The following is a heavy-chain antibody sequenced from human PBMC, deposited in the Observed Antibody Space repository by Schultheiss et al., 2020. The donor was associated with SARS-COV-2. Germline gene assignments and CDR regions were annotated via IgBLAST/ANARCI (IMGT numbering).Heavy chain of an antibody. CDR1: GGSISSYY. CDR2: IYYSGST. D-gene: IGHD2-2*01. J-gene: IGHJ4*02. CDR3: ARVSFVDSTMGFDY. Sequence: SQTLSLTCTVSGGSISSYYWSWIRQPPGKGLEWIGSIYYSGSTYYNPSLKSRVTISVDTSKNQFSLKLSSVTAADTAVYYCARVSFVDSTMGFDYWGQGTLVTVSS. V-gene: IGHV4-59*12.